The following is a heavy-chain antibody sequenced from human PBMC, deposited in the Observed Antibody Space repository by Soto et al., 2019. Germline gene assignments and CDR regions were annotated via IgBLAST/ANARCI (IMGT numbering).Heavy chain of an antibody. CDR3: ARATCGSASCYTFYFDF. J-gene: IGHJ4*02. V-gene: IGHV4-30-4*01. Sequence: TLSLTCTLSGGSITSGDYYWSWIRQPPGKGLEWIGYIYYSGIAYYNSSLRSRVALSLDTSKNQFSLNLSSVTAADSAVYYCARATCGSASCYTFYFDFWGQGSLVTVS. CDR2: IYYSGIA. CDR1: GGSITSGDYY. D-gene: IGHD2-2*01.